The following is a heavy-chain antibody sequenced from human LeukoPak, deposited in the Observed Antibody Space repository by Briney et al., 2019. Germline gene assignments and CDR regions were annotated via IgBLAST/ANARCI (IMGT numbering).Heavy chain of an antibody. J-gene: IGHJ6*02. Sequence: PGGSLRLSCAASGFTLSNYWMHWVRQAPGKGLVWVSRINADGSSASYADSEKGRFTISRDNAKNTLYLQMNSLRAEDTAMYYCARDYGRSRDYGMDVWGQGTTVTVSS. CDR3: ARDYGRSRDYGMDV. CDR2: INADGSSA. D-gene: IGHD3-10*01. V-gene: IGHV3-74*01. CDR1: GFTLSNYW.